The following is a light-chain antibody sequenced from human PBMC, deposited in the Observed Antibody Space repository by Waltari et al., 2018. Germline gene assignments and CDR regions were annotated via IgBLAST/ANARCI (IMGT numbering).Light chain of an antibody. CDR2: WAA. CDR3: QQYFTTPWA. Sequence: DIVVTQSPASLAVSLGERATLNCKSSQSALIRSNNNRNYLVWYQQKPGQPPKLLIYWAASRASGVPDLFSGSGSGTDFTLTISSLQADDVALYYCQQYFTTPWAFGQGTKVEIK. J-gene: IGKJ1*01. CDR1: QSALIRSNNNRNY. V-gene: IGKV4-1*01.